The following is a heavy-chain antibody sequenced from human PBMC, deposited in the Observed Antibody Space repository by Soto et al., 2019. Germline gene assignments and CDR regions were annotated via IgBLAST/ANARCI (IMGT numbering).Heavy chain of an antibody. J-gene: IGHJ6*02. CDR1: GFTFSSYS. Sequence: GGSLRLSCAASGFTFSSYSMNWVRQAPGKGLEWVSSISSSSSYIYYADSVKGRLTISRDNAKNSLYLQMNSLRAEDTAVYYCARDRYQSSSWYVDYYYYGMDVWGQGTTVTVSS. CDR3: ARDRYQSSSWYVDYYYYGMDV. D-gene: IGHD6-13*01. V-gene: IGHV3-21*01. CDR2: ISSSSSYI.